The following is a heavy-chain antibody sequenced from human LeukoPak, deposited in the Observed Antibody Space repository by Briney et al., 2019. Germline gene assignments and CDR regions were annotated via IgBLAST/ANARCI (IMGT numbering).Heavy chain of an antibody. D-gene: IGHD2-2*01. Sequence: PGRSLRLSCAASGFTFSSYAMHWVRQAPGKGLEWVAVMSYDGSNKYYADSVKGRFTISRDNSKNTLYLQMNSLRAEDTALYYCARDHCSSTSCYPNTAIDYWGQGTLVTVSS. V-gene: IGHV3-30-3*01. CDR1: GFTFSSYA. CDR2: MSYDGSNK. J-gene: IGHJ4*02. CDR3: ARDHCSSTSCYPNTAIDY.